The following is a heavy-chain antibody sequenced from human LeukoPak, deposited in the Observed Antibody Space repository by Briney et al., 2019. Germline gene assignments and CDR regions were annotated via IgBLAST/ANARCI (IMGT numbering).Heavy chain of an antibody. CDR2: ISGSGGST. CDR3: AKSLGPPPADGFDSSGYLDY. J-gene: IGHJ4*02. Sequence: GGSLTLSCAASGFTFSSYAMSWVRQAPGKGLEWVSAISGSGGSTYYADSVKGRFTISRDNSKNTLYLQMNSLRAEDTAVYYCAKSLGPPPADGFDSSGYLDYWGQGTLVTVSS. V-gene: IGHV3-23*01. D-gene: IGHD3-22*01. CDR1: GFTFSSYA.